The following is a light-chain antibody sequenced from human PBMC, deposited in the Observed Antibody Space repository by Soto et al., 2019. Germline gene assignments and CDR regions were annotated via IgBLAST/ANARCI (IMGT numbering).Light chain of an antibody. CDR2: EVT. CDR3: SSYTTSSTRV. J-gene: IGLJ1*01. CDR1: SSDLGIYNY. V-gene: IGLV2-14*01. Sequence: QSVLTQPASVSGSPGQSIAISCSGSSSDLGIYNYVSWYQQHPGKVPKLIIFEVTNRPSGVSNRFSGSKSGNTASLTISGLQAEDEADYYCSSYTTSSTRVFATGTKVTVL.